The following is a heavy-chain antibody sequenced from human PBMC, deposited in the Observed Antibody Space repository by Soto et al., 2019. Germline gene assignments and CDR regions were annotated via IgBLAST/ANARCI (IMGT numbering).Heavy chain of an antibody. CDR3: ARGRETLTTVTYYFDY. Sequence: QVQLQESGPGLAKPSQTLSLTCTVSGGSISSGDYYWSWIRQPPGKGLEWIGYIYYSGSTYYNPSLKSRVTISVDTSKNQFSLKLSSVTAADTAVYYCARGRETLTTVTYYFDYWGQGTLVTVSS. V-gene: IGHV4-30-4*01. D-gene: IGHD4-17*01. CDR1: GGSISSGDYY. CDR2: IYYSGST. J-gene: IGHJ4*02.